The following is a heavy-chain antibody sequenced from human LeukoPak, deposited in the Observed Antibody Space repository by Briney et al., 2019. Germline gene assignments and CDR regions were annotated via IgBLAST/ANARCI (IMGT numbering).Heavy chain of an antibody. CDR2: ISGYNGNT. D-gene: IGHD6-19*01. V-gene: IGHV1-18*04. J-gene: IGHJ5*02. Sequence: ASVKVSCEASGYTFTNYGISWVRQAPGQGLEWMGWISGYNGNTNYVQKLQGRVTMTTDTSTSTAYMELRSLRSDDTAVYYCARVSLYSSGTDGFDPWGQGTLVTVSS. CDR3: ARVSLYSSGTDGFDP. CDR1: GYTFTNYG.